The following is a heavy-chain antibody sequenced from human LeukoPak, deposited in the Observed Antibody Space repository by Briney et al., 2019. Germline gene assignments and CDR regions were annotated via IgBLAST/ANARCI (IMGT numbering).Heavy chain of an antibody. CDR2: INPSGGST. Sequence: ASVKVSCKASGYTFTSYYMHWVRQAPGQGLEWMGIINPSGGSTSYAQKFQGRVTMTEDASTDTAYMELSSLRSEDTAVYYCATALWVEATESGYFDYWGQGTLVTVSS. J-gene: IGHJ4*02. D-gene: IGHD1-26*01. CDR1: GYTFTSYY. CDR3: ATALWVEATESGYFDY. V-gene: IGHV1-46*01.